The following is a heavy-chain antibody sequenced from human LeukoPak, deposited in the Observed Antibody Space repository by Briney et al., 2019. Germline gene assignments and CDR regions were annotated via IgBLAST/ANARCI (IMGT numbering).Heavy chain of an antibody. D-gene: IGHD3-22*01. V-gene: IGHV3-53*01. CDR2: IYSGGST. CDR3: ARGTLYYDSSGYYSFDY. Sequence: GSLRLSCAASGFTVSSNYMSWVRQAPGKGLEWVSVIYSGGSTYYADSVKGRFTISRDNSKNTLYLQMNSLRAEDTAVYYCARGTLYYDSSGYYSFDYWGQGTLVTVSS. J-gene: IGHJ4*02. CDR1: GFTVSSNY.